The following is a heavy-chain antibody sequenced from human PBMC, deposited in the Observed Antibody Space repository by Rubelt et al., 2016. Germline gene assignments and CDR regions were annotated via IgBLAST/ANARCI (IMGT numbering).Heavy chain of an antibody. CDR2: INDSGTN. CDR3: ARVFHCSGDTCREI. V-gene: IGHV4-34*01. Sequence: QEQLKQWGAGLLEASETLSLTCAVYGGPFSGYYWSWIRQPPGKGLEWIGEINDSGTNNYNPSLKSRVTISADTSKNPVSLKLNSVTAADTAVYYCARVFHCSGDTCREIWGQGTPVIVSS. D-gene: IGHD2-15*01. J-gene: IGHJ4*02. CDR1: GGPFSGYY.